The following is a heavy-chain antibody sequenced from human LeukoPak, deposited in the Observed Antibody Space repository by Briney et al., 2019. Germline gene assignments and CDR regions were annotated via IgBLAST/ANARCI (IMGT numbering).Heavy chain of an antibody. CDR2: INPNSGGT. CDR1: GYTFTGYY. V-gene: IGHV1-2*02. CDR3: ARVSPGRDYYDSSRYDAFDI. D-gene: IGHD3-22*01. J-gene: IGHJ3*02. Sequence: GASVKVSCKASGYTFTGYYMHWVRQAPGQGLEWMGWINPNSGGTNYAQKFQGRVTMTRDTSISTAYMELSRLRSDDTAVYYCARVSPGRDYYDSSRYDAFDIWGQGTMVTVSS.